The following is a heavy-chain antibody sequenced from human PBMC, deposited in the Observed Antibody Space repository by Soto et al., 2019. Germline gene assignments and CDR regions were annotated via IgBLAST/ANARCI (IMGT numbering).Heavy chain of an antibody. Sequence: PSETLSLTCTVSGGSISSYYWSWIRQPPGKGLEWIGDIHYSGNTNYNPSLKSRVTISLDTSKNQFSLKLTSVTAADTAVYYCGVRQYLASIDSWSQGTLVTVSS. D-gene: IGHD2-2*01. V-gene: IGHV4-59*12. CDR2: IHYSGNT. CDR3: GVRQYLASIDS. CDR1: GGSISSYY. J-gene: IGHJ4*02.